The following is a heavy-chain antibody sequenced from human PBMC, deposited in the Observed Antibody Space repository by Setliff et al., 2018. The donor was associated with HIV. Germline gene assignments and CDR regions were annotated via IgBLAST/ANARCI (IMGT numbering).Heavy chain of an antibody. V-gene: IGHV1-69*13. CDR1: GYNFNNFG. CDR3: ARGVTLVRGGRGDI. CDR2: IIPIFGTA. Sequence: SVKVSCKSSGYNFNNFGFSWVRQAPGQGLEWMGGIIPIFGTANYAQKFQGRVTITADESTSTAYMELSSLRSEDTAVYYCARGVTLVRGGRGDIWGQGTMVTVSS. J-gene: IGHJ3*02. D-gene: IGHD3-10*01.